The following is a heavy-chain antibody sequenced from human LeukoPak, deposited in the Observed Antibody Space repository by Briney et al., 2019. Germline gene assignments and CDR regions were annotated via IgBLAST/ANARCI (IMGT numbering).Heavy chain of an antibody. D-gene: IGHD2-21*01. CDR3: AKDVVGEGVAAFDI. V-gene: IGHV3-30*18. CDR2: ISYDGSNK. J-gene: IGHJ3*02. Sequence: GGSLRLSCAASGFTFSSYAMSWVRQAPGKGLEWVAVISYDGSNKYYADSVKGRFTISRDNSKNTLYLQMNSLRAEDTAVYYCAKDVVGEGVAAFDIWGQGTMVTVSS. CDR1: GFTFSSYA.